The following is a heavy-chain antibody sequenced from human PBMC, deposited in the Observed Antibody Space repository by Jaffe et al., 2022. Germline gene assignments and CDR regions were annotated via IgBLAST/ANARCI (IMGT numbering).Heavy chain of an antibody. J-gene: IGHJ6*03. CDR2: ISSSSSTI. CDR3: ASLPYYDFWSGYPEYYYYYYYMDV. D-gene: IGHD3-3*01. Sequence: EVQLVESGGGLVQPGGSLRLSCAASGFTFSSYSMNWVRQAPGKGLEWVSYISSSSSTIYYADSVKGRFTISRDNAKNSLYLQMNSLRAEDTAVYYCASLPYYDFWSGYPEYYYYYYYMDVWGKGTTVTVSS. V-gene: IGHV3-48*01. CDR1: GFTFSSYS.